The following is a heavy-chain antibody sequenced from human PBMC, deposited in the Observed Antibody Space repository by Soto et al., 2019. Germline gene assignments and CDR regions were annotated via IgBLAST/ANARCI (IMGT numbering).Heavy chain of an antibody. CDR1: GYIFTNFY. J-gene: IGHJ4*02. Sequence: QVQLVQPGAEVKKPGASVKFSCKASGYIFTNFYIHWVRQAPGQGLEWIGIINPHGGSTNYAQNFQGRVTMTRDTSTITAYMDLSSLRSEDTAVYYCTRGLASGDYWGQGTLITVSS. V-gene: IGHV1-46*03. D-gene: IGHD6-6*01. CDR3: TRGLASGDY. CDR2: INPHGGST.